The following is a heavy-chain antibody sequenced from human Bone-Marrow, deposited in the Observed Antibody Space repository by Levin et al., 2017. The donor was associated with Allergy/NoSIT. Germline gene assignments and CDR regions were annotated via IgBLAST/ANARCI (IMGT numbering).Heavy chain of an antibody. CDR2: IYYSGST. J-gene: IGHJ4*02. Sequence: ASETLSLTCTVSDGSISSGDYYWSWIRQSPGTGLEWIGYIYYSGSTYYNPSLKSRVTMSVDTSKNQFSLKLSSVTAADTAVYYCARGGVDTTMDWGYYFDYWGQGTLVTVSS. D-gene: IGHD5-18*01. CDR1: DGSISSGDYY. CDR3: ARGGVDTTMDWGYYFDY. V-gene: IGHV4-30-4*01.